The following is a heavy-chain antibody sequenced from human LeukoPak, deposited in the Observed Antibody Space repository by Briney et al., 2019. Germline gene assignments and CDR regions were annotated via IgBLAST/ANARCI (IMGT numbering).Heavy chain of an antibody. CDR3: ARRCRSFFCWFDP. CDR1: GGSISSSSYY. CDR2: IYYSGST. Sequence: SETLSLTCTVSGGSISSSSYYWGWIRQPPGKGLEWIGSIYYSGSTYYNPSLKSRVTISVDTSKNQFSLKLSSVTAADTAVYYCARRCRSFFCWFDPWGQGTLVTVSS. D-gene: IGHD2-8*01. V-gene: IGHV4-39*01. J-gene: IGHJ5*02.